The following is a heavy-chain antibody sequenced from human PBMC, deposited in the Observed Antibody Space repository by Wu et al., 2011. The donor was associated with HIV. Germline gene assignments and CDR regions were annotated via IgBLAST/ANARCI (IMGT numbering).Heavy chain of an antibody. CDR1: RHLQQLC. CDR2: SSLCFDTT. V-gene: IGHV1-69*19. D-gene: IGHD3-10*01. Sequence: VQLVQSGAEVKSLGLGEGLLQGFWRHLQQLCYQLGATGPWTRLEWMEGSSLCFDTTNYAQKFQGRVTMTKGASIGTAYMELSSLTSEDTAVYYCTIGRGSRPRFDPWGQGTLVTVSS. CDR3: TIGRGSRPRFDP. J-gene: IGHJ5*02.